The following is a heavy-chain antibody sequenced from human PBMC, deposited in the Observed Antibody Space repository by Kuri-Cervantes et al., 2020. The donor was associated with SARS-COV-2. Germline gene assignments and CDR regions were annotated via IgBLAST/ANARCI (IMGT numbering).Heavy chain of an antibody. Sequence: SQTLSLTCAIYGGSLSGSYWSWIRQPPGKGLEWIGSIYYSGSTYYNPSLKSRVTISVDTSKNQFSLKLSSVTAADTAVYYCARLGGSVTTDEIDYWGQGTLVTVSS. CDR3: ARLGGSVTTDEIDY. J-gene: IGHJ4*02. CDR1: GGSLSGSY. V-gene: IGHV4-39*01. D-gene: IGHD4-11*01. CDR2: IYYSGST.